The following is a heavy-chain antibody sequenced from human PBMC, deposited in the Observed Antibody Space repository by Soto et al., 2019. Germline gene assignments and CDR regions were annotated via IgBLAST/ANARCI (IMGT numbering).Heavy chain of an antibody. CDR1: GFTFSDYY. CDR3: ARESEGMTTVNDFDC. Sequence: PGGSLRLSCAASGFTFSDYYMSWIRQAPGKGLEWVSYISSSGSTIYYADSVKGRFTISRDNAKNSLYLQMNSLRAEDTAVYYCARESEGMTTVNDFDCWGQGTLVTVSS. CDR2: ISSSGSTI. J-gene: IGHJ4*02. D-gene: IGHD4-17*01. V-gene: IGHV3-11*01.